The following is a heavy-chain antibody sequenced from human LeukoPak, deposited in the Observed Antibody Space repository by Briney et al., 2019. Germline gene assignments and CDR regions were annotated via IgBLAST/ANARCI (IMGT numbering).Heavy chain of an antibody. D-gene: IGHD3-16*02. J-gene: IGHJ4*02. CDR3: ARLYDYVWGSYHYGTRDY. CDR1: GGSFSGYY. Sequence: SETLSLTCAVYGGSFSGYYWSWIRQPPGKGLEWIGEINHSGSTNYNPSLKSRVTISVDTSKNQFSLKLSSVTAADTAVYYCARLYDYVWGSYHYGTRDYWGQGTLVTVSS. CDR2: INHSGST. V-gene: IGHV4-34*01.